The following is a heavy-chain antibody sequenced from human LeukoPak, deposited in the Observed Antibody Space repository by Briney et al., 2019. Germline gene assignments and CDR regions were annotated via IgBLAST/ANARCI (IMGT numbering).Heavy chain of an antibody. CDR1: GFNFSNAW. V-gene: IGHV3-15*01. CDR3: TTPFRSGSYFGFDY. CDR2: IKSKIVGGAT. D-gene: IGHD1-26*01. Sequence: GGSLRLSCAASGFNFSNAWISWVRQAPGKGLEWVGRIKSKIVGGATDYSAPVKGRFTMSRDDSKNTLYLQMNSLNTEDTAVYYCTTPFRSGSYFGFDYWGQGALVTVSS. J-gene: IGHJ4*02.